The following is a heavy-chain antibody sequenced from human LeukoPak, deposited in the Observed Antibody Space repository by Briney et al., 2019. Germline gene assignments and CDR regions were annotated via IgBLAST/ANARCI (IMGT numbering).Heavy chain of an antibody. CDR3: ARPGGYSSSSVGIWFDP. Sequence: SETLSLTCTVSGGSISSSSYYWGWIRQPPGKGLEWIGSIYYSGSTYYDPSLKSRVTISVDTSKNQFSLKLSSVTAADTAVYYCARPGGYSSSSVGIWFDPWGQGTLVTVSS. V-gene: IGHV4-39*07. CDR1: GGSISSSSYY. CDR2: IYYSGST. D-gene: IGHD6-6*01. J-gene: IGHJ5*02.